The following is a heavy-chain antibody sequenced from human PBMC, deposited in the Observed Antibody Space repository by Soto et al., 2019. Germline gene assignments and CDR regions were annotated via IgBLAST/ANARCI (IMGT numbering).Heavy chain of an antibody. CDR3: SRDRFHFGSYVPTAD. D-gene: IGHD3-16*01. V-gene: IGHV5-51*01. J-gene: IGHJ4*02. CDR2: IYPGDSDT. CDR1: GYSFTSYW. Sequence: PGESLKISCKGSGYSFTSYWIGWVRQMPGKGLEWMGIIYPGDSDTRYSPSFQGQVTISADKSISTAYLQWSSLKTEDTAIYYCSRDRFHFGSYVPTADWGQGSLVTVSS.